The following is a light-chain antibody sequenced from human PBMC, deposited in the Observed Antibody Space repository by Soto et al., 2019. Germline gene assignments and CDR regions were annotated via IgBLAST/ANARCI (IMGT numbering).Light chain of an antibody. CDR2: SNN. V-gene: IGLV1-44*01. CDR3: AAWDDTLSGHVV. CDR1: DSNIGSNT. Sequence: QSELTQPPSASGTPGQRVSISCSGSDSNIGSNTVNWYQQLPRTAPKLLIYSNNQRPSGVPDRFSASKSGTSASLTISGLQSEDEADYYCAAWDDTLSGHVVFGGGTKLTVL. J-gene: IGLJ2*01.